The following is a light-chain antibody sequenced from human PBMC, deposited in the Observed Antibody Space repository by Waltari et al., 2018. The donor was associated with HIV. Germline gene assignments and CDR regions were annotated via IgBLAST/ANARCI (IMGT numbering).Light chain of an antibody. CDR2: GVS. CDR1: SSDVGLYDL. J-gene: IGLJ3*02. V-gene: IGLV2-14*01. CDR3: SSLTVSGTLV. Sequence: QSALTQPASVSGSPGQSITLSCTGTSSDVGLYDLVSWYRQQPGKAPHLLMYGVSNRPSGISVRFFGFKSARQTAALTISGLQAEDEGDYYCSSLTVSGTLVFGGGTKLTVL.